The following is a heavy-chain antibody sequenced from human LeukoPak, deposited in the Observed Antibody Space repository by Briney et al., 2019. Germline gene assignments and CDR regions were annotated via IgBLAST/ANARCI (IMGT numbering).Heavy chain of an antibody. D-gene: IGHD3-10*01. V-gene: IGHV1-2*02. CDR3: ARDDEEFGELSWFDP. Sequence: GASVKVSCKASGYTFTGYYMHWVRQAPGQGLEWMGWINPNSGNTNYAQKFQDRVTMTTDTSTTTAYMELRSLRFDDTALYYCARDDEEFGELSWFDPWGQGTLVTVSS. CDR2: INPNSGNT. J-gene: IGHJ5*02. CDR1: GYTFTGYY.